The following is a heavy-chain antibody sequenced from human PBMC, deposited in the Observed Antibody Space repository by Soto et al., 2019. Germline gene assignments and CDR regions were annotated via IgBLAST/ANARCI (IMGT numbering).Heavy chain of an antibody. V-gene: IGHV3-33*01. Sequence: QVQLVESGGGVVQPERSLRLSCVATGLTFSNYGIHWVRQAPGRGLEWVAVIWHDGSQKYSADSVRGRFTISRDNSKNTVYLQMNSLRVEATAVYYCEGRDDPFHVWGQGTMVTVSS. J-gene: IGHJ3*01. CDR2: IWHDGSQK. CDR3: EGRDDPFHV. CDR1: GLTFSNYG.